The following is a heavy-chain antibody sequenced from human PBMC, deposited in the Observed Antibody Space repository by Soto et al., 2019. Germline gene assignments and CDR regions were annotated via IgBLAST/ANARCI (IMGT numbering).Heavy chain of an antibody. J-gene: IGHJ4*02. D-gene: IGHD3-22*01. CDR3: ARQIYDSDTGPHFQYYFDS. Sequence: GEAVKISCEGSGYSLSGYWITWVRQKPGKGLEWMGRIDPSDSQTYYSPSFRGHVTISVTKSITTVFLQWSSLRASDTAMYYCARQIYDSDTGPHFQYYFDSWGQGTPVTVSS. CDR2: IDPSDSQT. CDR1: GYSLSGYW. V-gene: IGHV5-10-1*01.